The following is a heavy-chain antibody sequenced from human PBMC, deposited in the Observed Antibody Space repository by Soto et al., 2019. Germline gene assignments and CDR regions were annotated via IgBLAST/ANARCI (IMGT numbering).Heavy chain of an antibody. Sequence: PGESLKISCKGSGYSFTSYWISWVRQMPGKGLEWMGRIDPSDSYTNYSPSFQGHVTISADKSISTAYLQWSSLKASDTAMYYCARYNTYSSSGYSLSDSGAVSMDVWGQGTTVTVSS. CDR2: IDPSDSYT. CDR1: GYSFTSYW. D-gene: IGHD6-13*01. CDR3: ARYNTYSSSGYSLSDSGAVSMDV. V-gene: IGHV5-10-1*01. J-gene: IGHJ6*02.